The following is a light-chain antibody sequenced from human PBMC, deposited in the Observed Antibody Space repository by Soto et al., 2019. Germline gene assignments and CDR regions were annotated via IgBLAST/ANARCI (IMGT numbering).Light chain of an antibody. V-gene: IGKV1-5*01. CDR1: QSVSPW. Sequence: DIQMTQSPSTLSASVGDRVTIACRASQSVSPWLAWYQQKPGKAPKLLINGASTLQAGVPSRFSGSGSGTDFTLTISSLQPDDFATYYCQQYSVSVTFGQGTKVDIK. J-gene: IGKJ1*01. CDR3: QQYSVSVT. CDR2: GAS.